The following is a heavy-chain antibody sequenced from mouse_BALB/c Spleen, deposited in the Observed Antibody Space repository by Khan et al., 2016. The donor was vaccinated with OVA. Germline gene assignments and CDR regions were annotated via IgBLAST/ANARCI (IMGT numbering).Heavy chain of an antibody. CDR2: ISDGGTST. J-gene: IGHJ3*01. CDR1: GFTFSDYY. CDR3: VRAGYGAFAY. Sequence: EVELVESGGGLVKPGGSLKLSCAASGFTFSDYYMYWVRQTPGKRLEWVATISDGGTSTYYPDSVKGRFTISRDNAKNSLYLQMSSLKSDDTAIFFCVRAGYGAFAYWGQGTLVTVSA. V-gene: IGHV5-4*02. D-gene: IGHD1-1*02.